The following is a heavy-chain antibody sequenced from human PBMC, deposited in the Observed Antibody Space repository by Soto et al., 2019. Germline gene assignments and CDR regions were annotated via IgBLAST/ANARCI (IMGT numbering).Heavy chain of an antibody. CDR3: AKVHFGWFDP. CDR2: ISWNSGSI. D-gene: IGHD3-16*01. Sequence: PGGSLRLSCAASGFTFDDYAMHWVRQAPGKGLEWVSGISWNSGSIGYADSVKGRFTISRDNAKNSLYLQMNSLIAEDTALYYCAKVHFGWFDPWGQGTLVT. CDR1: GFTFDDYA. J-gene: IGHJ5*02. V-gene: IGHV3-9*01.